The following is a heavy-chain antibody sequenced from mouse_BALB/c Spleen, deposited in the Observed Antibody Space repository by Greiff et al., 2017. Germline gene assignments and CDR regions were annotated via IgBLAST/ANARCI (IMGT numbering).Heavy chain of an antibody. D-gene: IGHD2-3*01. Sequence: VQLQQSGAELVKPGASVKMSCKASGYTFTSYWMHWVKQRPGQGLEWIGVIDPSDSYTSYNQKFKGKATLTVDTSSSTAYMQLSSLTSEDSAVYYCTRDPYDGYYVGDYWGQGTTLTVSS. CDR1: GYTFTSYW. J-gene: IGHJ2*01. CDR3: TRDPYDGYYVGDY. V-gene: IGHV1S127*01. CDR2: IDPSDSYT.